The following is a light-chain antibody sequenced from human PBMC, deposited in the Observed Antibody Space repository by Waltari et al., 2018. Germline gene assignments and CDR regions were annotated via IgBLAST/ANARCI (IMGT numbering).Light chain of an antibody. Sequence: QSALTQPPSASGSPGQSVAISCTGTRSAVGAYHYVSWYQQHPGKAPKLILYEVSKRPSGVPDRFSGSRSGNTASLTVSGLQTEDEADYYCSAYAGSNNFPYLFGSGTKVTVL. V-gene: IGLV2-8*01. CDR2: EVS. CDR1: RSAVGAYHY. J-gene: IGLJ1*01. CDR3: SAYAGSNNFPYL.